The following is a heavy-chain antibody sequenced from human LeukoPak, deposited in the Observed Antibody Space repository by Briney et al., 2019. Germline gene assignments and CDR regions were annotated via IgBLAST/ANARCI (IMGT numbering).Heavy chain of an antibody. CDR1: GYTFTSYY. CDR3: ARGDRFAGYSAPGGDY. Sequence: ASVKVSCKASGYTFTSYYMHWVRQAPGQGLEWMGIINPSGGITTYAQKIQGRVTVTMDTSTSTVYMELSSLGSEDTAVYYGARGDRFAGYSAPGGDYWGQGTLVTVSS. V-gene: IGHV1-46*01. D-gene: IGHD3-9*01. J-gene: IGHJ4*02. CDR2: INPSGGIT.